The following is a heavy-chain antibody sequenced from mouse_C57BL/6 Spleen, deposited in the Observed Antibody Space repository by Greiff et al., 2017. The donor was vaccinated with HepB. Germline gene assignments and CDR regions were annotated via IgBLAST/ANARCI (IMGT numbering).Heavy chain of an antibody. Sequence: VQLQQSGAELVRPGASVKLSCTASGFNIKDYYMHWVKQRPEQGLEWIGRIDPEDGDTEYAPKFQGKATMTADTSSNTAYLQLSSLTSEDTAVYYCTSYGNFYAMDYWGQGTSVTVSS. J-gene: IGHJ4*01. D-gene: IGHD2-1*01. CDR2: IDPEDGDT. V-gene: IGHV14-1*01. CDR3: TSYGNFYAMDY. CDR1: GFNIKDYY.